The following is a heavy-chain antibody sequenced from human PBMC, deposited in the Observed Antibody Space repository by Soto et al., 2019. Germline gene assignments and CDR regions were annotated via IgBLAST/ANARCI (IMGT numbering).Heavy chain of an antibody. Sequence: QVQLVQSGAEVKRPGSSVKVSCKISGGTFSNGAFSWVRQAPGQGLEWMGGIIPLFGTPSYAQKFQGRVTVTADESSSTVYMELSSLTSEDTAIYYCANERVGEMATGGYIDYWGQGTLVSVSS. CDR2: IIPLFGTP. D-gene: IGHD3-10*01. CDR3: ANERVGEMATGGYIDY. CDR1: GGTFSNGA. J-gene: IGHJ4*02. V-gene: IGHV1-69*01.